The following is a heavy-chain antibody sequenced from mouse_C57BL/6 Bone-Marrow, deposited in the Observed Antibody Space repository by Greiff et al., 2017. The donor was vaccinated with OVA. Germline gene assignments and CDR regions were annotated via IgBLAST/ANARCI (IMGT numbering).Heavy chain of an antibody. J-gene: IGHJ4*01. Sequence: QVQLQQSGAELMKPGASVKLSCKATGYTFTGYWIEWVKQRPGHGLEWIGEILPGSGSTNYNEKFKGKATFTAYTSSNTAYMQLISLTTEDSAIYSCARRGAHWYALDYWGQGTSVTVSS. V-gene: IGHV1-9*01. D-gene: IGHD1-3*01. CDR2: ILPGSGST. CDR1: GYTFTGYW. CDR3: ARRGAHWYALDY.